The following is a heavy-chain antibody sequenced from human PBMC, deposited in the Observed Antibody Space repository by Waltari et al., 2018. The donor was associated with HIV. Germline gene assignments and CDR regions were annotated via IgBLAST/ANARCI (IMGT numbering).Heavy chain of an antibody. D-gene: IGHD1-26*01. CDR1: GFTFSSYD. V-gene: IGHV3-21*06. Sequence: EEQLVESGGGLVKPGGSLRLACAASGFTFSSYDMNWVRQVPGKGLEWVSSMSSSGKYIYYADSVKGRFTISRDNAKNSLYLQMNSLRVEDTATYYCVRDYRPSGMFGPWGQGTLVTVSS. CDR3: VRDYRPSGMFGP. CDR2: MSSSGKYI. J-gene: IGHJ5*02.